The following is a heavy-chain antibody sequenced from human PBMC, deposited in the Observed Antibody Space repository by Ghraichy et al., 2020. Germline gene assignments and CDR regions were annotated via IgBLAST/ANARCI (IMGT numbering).Heavy chain of an antibody. Sequence: GGSLRLSCAASGFSVSSYEMNWVRQAPGKGLEWVSYLHFDGFTIHYADSVQGRFTISRDNAKNSLYLQMSSLRAEDSAVYYCTSQTTYCGRACYEDALDVWGQGTMVTVSS. J-gene: IGHJ3*01. V-gene: IGHV3-48*03. CDR2: LHFDGFTI. CDR1: GFSVSSYE. D-gene: IGHD2-21*01. CDR3: TSQTTYCGRACYEDALDV.